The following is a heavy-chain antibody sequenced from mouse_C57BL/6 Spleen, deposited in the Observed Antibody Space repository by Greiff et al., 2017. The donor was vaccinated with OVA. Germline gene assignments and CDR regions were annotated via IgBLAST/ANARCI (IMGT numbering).Heavy chain of an antibody. J-gene: IGHJ4*01. CDR1: GFSLTSYG. Sequence: VQLQQSGPGLVAPSQSLSITCTVSGFSLTSYGVHWVRQPPGKGLEWLVVIWSDGSTTYNSALKSRLSISKDNSKSQVFLKMNSLQTDDTAMYYCARHELGHYAMDYWGQGTSVTVSS. D-gene: IGHD4-1*01. V-gene: IGHV2-6-1*01. CDR3: ARHELGHYAMDY. CDR2: IWSDGST.